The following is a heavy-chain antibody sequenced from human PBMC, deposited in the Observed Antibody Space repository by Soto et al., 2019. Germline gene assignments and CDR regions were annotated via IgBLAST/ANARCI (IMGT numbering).Heavy chain of an antibody. CDR2: INPSGGST. Sequence: ASVKVCCKASGYTFTSYYMHWVRQAPGQGLEWMGIINPSGGSTSYAQKFQGRVTMTRDTSTSTVYMELSSLRSEDTAVYYCAHDSSGYYSDPTYYYYYGMDVWGHGTTVTVSS. D-gene: IGHD3-22*01. J-gene: IGHJ6*02. CDR1: GYTFTSYY. V-gene: IGHV1-46*01. CDR3: AHDSSGYYSDPTYYYYYGMDV.